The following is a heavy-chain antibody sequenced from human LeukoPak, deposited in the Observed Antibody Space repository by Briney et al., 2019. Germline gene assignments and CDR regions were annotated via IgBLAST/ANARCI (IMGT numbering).Heavy chain of an antibody. J-gene: IGHJ4*02. CDR3: ARDFRFLEDY. D-gene: IGHD3-3*01. Sequence: GGSLRLSCVASGFTFDDYGISWVRQAPGKGLEWVSRIHWNSGSTRYADSVKGRFTISRDNAKNSLYLQMNSLRAEDTAVYYCARDFRFLEDYWGQGTLVTVSS. CDR1: GFTFDDYG. V-gene: IGHV3-20*04. CDR2: IHWNSGST.